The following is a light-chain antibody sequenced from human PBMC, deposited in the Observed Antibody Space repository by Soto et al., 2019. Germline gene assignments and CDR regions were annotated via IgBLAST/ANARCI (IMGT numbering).Light chain of an antibody. CDR1: SSDVGDYNY. J-gene: IGLJ1*01. V-gene: IGLV2-14*01. CDR3: SSYTGRGTPLYV. Sequence: QSALTQPASVSGSPGQSITISCTGTSSDVGDYNYVSWCQQYPGKAPKLMIYEVSNRPSGVSNRFSGSKSGNTASLAISGLQAEDEADYYCSSYTGRGTPLYVFGTGTKVTVL. CDR2: EVS.